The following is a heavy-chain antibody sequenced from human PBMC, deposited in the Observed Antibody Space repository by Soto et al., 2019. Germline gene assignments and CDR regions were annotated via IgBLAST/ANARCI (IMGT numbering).Heavy chain of an antibody. CDR1: GFTFSSYA. CDR3: ARDENYLSKHAY. CDR2: ISSTSSTI. D-gene: IGHD1-7*01. J-gene: IGHJ4*02. Sequence: PGGSLSLSCAASGFTFSSYAMNWVRRAPGKGLEWISYISSTSSTIYYADSVKGRFTISRDNAKTSLYLQMNSLRAEDTAVYHCARDENYLSKHAYWAQGTLVTVSS. V-gene: IGHV3-48*01.